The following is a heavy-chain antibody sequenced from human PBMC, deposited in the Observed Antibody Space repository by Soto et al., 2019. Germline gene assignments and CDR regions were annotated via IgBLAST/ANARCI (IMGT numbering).Heavy chain of an antibody. Sequence: EVQLVESGGGLVQPGRSLRLSCAASGFTFDDYAMHWVRQAPGKGLEWVSGISWNSGSIGYADSVKGRFTISRDNAKNSLYLQMNSLRAEDTALYYCAKDISSSWYEEGDALDIWGQGTMVTVSS. CDR3: AKDISSSWYEEGDALDI. CDR2: ISWNSGSI. J-gene: IGHJ3*02. V-gene: IGHV3-9*01. D-gene: IGHD6-13*01. CDR1: GFTFDDYA.